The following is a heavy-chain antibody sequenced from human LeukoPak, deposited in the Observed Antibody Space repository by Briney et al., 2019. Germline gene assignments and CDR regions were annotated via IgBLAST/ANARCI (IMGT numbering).Heavy chain of an antibody. CDR3: ARDGRGYTYGNDY. V-gene: IGHV3-7*03. CDR1: GFTFSSYA. Sequence: GGSLRLSCAASGFTFSSYAMHWVRQAPGKGLEWVANIKQDGSEKYYVDSVKGRFTISRDNAKKSLYLQMNSLRAEDTAVYYCARDGRGYTYGNDYWGQGTLVTVSS. J-gene: IGHJ4*02. CDR2: IKQDGSEK. D-gene: IGHD5-18*01.